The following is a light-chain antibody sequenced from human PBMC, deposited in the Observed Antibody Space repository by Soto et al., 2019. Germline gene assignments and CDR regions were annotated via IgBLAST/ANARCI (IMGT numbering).Light chain of an antibody. CDR1: QGIRND. Sequence: AIQMTQSPSSLSASVGDRVTITCRASQGIRNDLGWYQQKPGKAPKLLIYAASSLQSGVPPRFRGSGPGTDFTLTISSLQPEDFATYYCLQDYNYPLTFGGGTKVDIK. CDR2: AAS. CDR3: LQDYNYPLT. J-gene: IGKJ4*01. V-gene: IGKV1-6*01.